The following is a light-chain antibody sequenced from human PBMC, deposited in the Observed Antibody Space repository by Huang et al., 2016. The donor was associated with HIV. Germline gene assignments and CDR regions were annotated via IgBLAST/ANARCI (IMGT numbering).Light chain of an antibody. Sequence: EIILTQSPGSLSLSPGERATLSCRASQSVSPYYLAWYQRKPGQAPSLLVHAASSRASGSPDRFSGSGSGTAFTLTISRVEPEDSAMYFCHQYGTPPWTFGQGTRVEIK. V-gene: IGKV3-20*01. CDR3: HQYGTPPWT. CDR1: QSVSPYY. J-gene: IGKJ1*01. CDR2: AAS.